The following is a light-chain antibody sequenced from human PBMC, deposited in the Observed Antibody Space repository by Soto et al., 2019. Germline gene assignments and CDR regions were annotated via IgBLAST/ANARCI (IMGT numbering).Light chain of an antibody. CDR3: QQYGSSPLT. CDR1: QSVRSSY. Sequence: EVVLTQSPGTLSLSPGERATLSCRASQSVRSSYLAWYQQKPGQAPRLLIYGASSRATDIPDRFSGSGSGTGFTLTIRRLEPEDFAVYYCQQYGSSPLTFGGGTKVEIK. CDR2: GAS. V-gene: IGKV3-20*01. J-gene: IGKJ4*01.